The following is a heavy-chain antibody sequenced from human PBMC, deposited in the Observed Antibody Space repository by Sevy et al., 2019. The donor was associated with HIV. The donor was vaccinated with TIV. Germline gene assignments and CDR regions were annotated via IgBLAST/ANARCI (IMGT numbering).Heavy chain of an antibody. V-gene: IGHV1-2*02. CDR3: AREGVPAAIWFDP. CDR1: GYTFTGYY. Sequence: ASVKVSCKASGYTFTGYYMHWVRQAPGQGLEWMGWINPNSGGTNYAQKFQGRVSMTRDTSISTAYMELSRLRSDDTAVYYCAREGVPAAIWFDPWGQGTLVTVSS. CDR2: INPNSGGT. J-gene: IGHJ5*02. D-gene: IGHD2-2*01.